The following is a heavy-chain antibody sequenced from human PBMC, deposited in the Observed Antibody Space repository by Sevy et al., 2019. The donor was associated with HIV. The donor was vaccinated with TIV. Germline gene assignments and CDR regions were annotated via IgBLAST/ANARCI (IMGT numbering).Heavy chain of an antibody. CDR1: GFTFSSYA. J-gene: IGHJ3*02. Sequence: GGSLRLSCAASGFTFSSYAMSWVRQAPGKGLEWVSAISGSGGSTYYADSVKGRFTISSDNSKNTLYLQMKSLRAEDTAVDYCALWNTAMANDAFDIWGQGTMVTVSS. CDR2: ISGSGGST. CDR3: ALWNTAMANDAFDI. D-gene: IGHD5-18*01. V-gene: IGHV3-23*01.